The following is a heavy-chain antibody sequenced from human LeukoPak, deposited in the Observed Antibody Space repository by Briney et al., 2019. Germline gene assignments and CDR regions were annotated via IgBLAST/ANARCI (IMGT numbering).Heavy chain of an antibody. CDR3: ARVPKRITMVRGVSGHYYYYMDV. Sequence: ASVKVSCKASGYTFTSYAMHWVRQAPGQRLEWMGWINAGNGNTKYSQEFQGRVTITRDTSASTAYMELSSLRSEDTAVYYCARVPKRITMVRGVSGHYYYYMDVWGKGTTVTISS. V-gene: IGHV1-3*03. J-gene: IGHJ6*03. CDR1: GYTFTSYA. CDR2: INAGNGNT. D-gene: IGHD3-10*01.